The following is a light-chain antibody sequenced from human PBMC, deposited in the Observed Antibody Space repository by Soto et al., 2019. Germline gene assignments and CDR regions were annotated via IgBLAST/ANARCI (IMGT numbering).Light chain of an antibody. Sequence: DIQMTQSPSSLSASVGDRVTITCQASQDISNYLNWYQQKPGKAPKLLIYDASNLETGVPSRLDGSGGGTDFTFTISSLQPEDIATYYCQQYDNLPWTFGQGTKVEIK. CDR2: DAS. CDR3: QQYDNLPWT. CDR1: QDISNY. J-gene: IGKJ1*01. V-gene: IGKV1-33*01.